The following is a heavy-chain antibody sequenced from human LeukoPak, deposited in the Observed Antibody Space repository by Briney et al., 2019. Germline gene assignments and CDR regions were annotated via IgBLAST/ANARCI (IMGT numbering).Heavy chain of an antibody. CDR2: THYRSTWYN. V-gene: IGHV6-1*01. CDR3: ARRLTQYDCFDP. J-gene: IGHJ5*02. CDR1: GYSVSSNSVT. D-gene: IGHD2-2*01. Sequence: SQTLSLTCAISGYSVSSNSVTWNWIRQSPSRSLEWLGRTHYRSTWYNDYAVSVRGRITVNPDTSKNQFSLHLNSVTPEDTAVYYCARRLTQYDCFDPWGQGILVTVSS.